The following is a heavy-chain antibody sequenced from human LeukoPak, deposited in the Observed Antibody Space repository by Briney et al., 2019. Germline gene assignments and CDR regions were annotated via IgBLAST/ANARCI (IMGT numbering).Heavy chain of an antibody. CDR3: ARDLPEGVYCSGGSCQQHSGLNWFDP. CDR1: GGSFSGYY. V-gene: IGHV4-34*01. Sequence: SETLSLTCAVYGGSFSGYYRSWIRQPPGKGLEWIGEINHSGSTNYNPSLKSRATISVDTSKNQFSLKLSSVTAADTAVYYCARDLPEGVYCSGGSCQQHSGLNWFDPWGQGTRVTVSS. J-gene: IGHJ5*02. CDR2: INHSGST. D-gene: IGHD2-15*01.